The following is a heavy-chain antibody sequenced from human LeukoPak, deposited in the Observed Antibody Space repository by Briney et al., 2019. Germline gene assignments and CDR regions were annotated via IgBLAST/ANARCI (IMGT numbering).Heavy chain of an antibody. D-gene: IGHD3-22*01. CDR1: GDTPFELS. CDR2: FDPEDGEA. Sequence: ASVKVSCKVSGDTPFELSIHWVRQAPGKGPEWMGTFDPEDGEAIYAQRFQGRVTMTEDTSRETAYMELSSLRSEDTAVYYCATYDSSGYYNYWGQGTLVTVSS. CDR3: ATYDSSGYYNY. J-gene: IGHJ4*02. V-gene: IGHV1-24*01.